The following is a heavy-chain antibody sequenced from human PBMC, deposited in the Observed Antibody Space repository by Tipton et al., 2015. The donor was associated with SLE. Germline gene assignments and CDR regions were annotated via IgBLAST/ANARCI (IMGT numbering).Heavy chain of an antibody. CDR3: ARDLERYYGSGSSYWYFDL. Sequence: AVSGFTFSTYAMSWVRQAPGKGLEWVADIKQDGREKFYVDSVKGRFTISRDNAKNSLYLQMNSLRAEDTAVYYCARDLERYYGSGSSYWYFDLWGRGTLVTVSS. D-gene: IGHD3-10*01. CDR2: IKQDGREK. J-gene: IGHJ2*01. CDR1: GFTFSTYA. V-gene: IGHV3-7*01.